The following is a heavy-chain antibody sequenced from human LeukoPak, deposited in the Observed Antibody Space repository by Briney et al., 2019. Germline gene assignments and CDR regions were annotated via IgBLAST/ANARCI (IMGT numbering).Heavy chain of an antibody. D-gene: IGHD6-19*01. V-gene: IGHV4-31*03. J-gene: IGHJ4*02. Sequence: SSETLSLTCSVSGASIRTGGYYWGWIRQQPGRGPEWIGYNYNSGRTYYQPFLKSRVYIPVDTSTNQFSLRLSSVTAADTAVYYCARDLGHGSGWRFGYGGQGTLVTV. CDR3: ARDLGHGSGWRFGY. CDR1: GASIRTGGYY. CDR2: NYNSGRT.